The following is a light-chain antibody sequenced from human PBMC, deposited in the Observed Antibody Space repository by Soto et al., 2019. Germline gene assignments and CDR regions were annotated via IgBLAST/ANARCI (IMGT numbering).Light chain of an antibody. CDR1: QGISGY. Sequence: DIQLTQSPSFLSASVGDRVTITCRTSQGISGYLAWYQQKPGKAPKLLIYTASILKTGVPTRFGGSGSGTVFTLTVSSLQPEDFATYYCQQLNSFPITFGQGTRLEIK. CDR3: QQLNSFPIT. J-gene: IGKJ5*01. V-gene: IGKV1-9*01. CDR2: TAS.